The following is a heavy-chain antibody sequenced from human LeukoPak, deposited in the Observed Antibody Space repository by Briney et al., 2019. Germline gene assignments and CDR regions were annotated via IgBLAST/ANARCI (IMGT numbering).Heavy chain of an antibody. CDR1: GFTSSSYW. CDR3: AKDMGRMTTVTTFAY. V-gene: IGHV3-7*03. D-gene: IGHD4-11*01. CDR2: IKQDESEK. Sequence: GGSLRLSCAASGFTSSSYWMSWVRQAPGKGLEWVANIKQDESEKYYVDSTKGRFTISRDNDKNSLYLQMNSLRAEDTALYYCAKDMGRMTTVTTFAYWGQGTLVTVSS. J-gene: IGHJ4*02.